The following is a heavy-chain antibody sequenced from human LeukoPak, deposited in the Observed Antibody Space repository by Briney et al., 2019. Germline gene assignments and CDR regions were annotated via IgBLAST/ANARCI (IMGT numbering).Heavy chain of an antibody. Sequence: GGSLRLSCAASGFTFSSYGMHWVRQAPGKGLEWVAVMWYDGSNKYYADSVKGRFTISRDNSKNTLYLQMNSLRAEDTAVYYCARDPSQLLEDGMDVWGKGTTVTVSS. CDR2: MWYDGSNK. V-gene: IGHV3-33*01. CDR3: ARDPSQLLEDGMDV. J-gene: IGHJ6*04. D-gene: IGHD6-13*01. CDR1: GFTFSSYG.